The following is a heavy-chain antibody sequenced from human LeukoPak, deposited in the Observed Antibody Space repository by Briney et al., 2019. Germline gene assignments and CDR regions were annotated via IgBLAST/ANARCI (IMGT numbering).Heavy chain of an antibody. CDR1: GFTFSSYS. J-gene: IGHJ6*03. D-gene: IGHD4-11*01. CDR3: ARDGDYSNYYYYYMDV. Sequence: GGSLRLSCAASGFTFSSYSMNWVRQAPGKGLEWVSSISSSSSYIYYADSIKGRSTISRDNAKNSLYLQMNSLRAEDTAVYYCARDGDYSNYYYYYMDVWGKGTTVTVSS. CDR2: ISSSSSYI. V-gene: IGHV3-21*01.